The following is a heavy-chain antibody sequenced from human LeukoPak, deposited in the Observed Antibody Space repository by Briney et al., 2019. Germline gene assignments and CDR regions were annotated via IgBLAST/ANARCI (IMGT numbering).Heavy chain of an antibody. CDR1: GFTFTSYS. D-gene: IGHD1-26*01. J-gene: IGHJ4*02. CDR2: ISGGGGST. V-gene: IGHV3-23*01. Sequence: GGSLRLSCAASGFTFTSYSMNWVRQAPGKGLEWVSTISGGGGSTYYADSVKGRFTISRDNSKNTLYLQVNSLKAEDTAVYYCAKGGKWDVTPFDYWGQGTLVTVSS. CDR3: AKGGKWDVTPFDY.